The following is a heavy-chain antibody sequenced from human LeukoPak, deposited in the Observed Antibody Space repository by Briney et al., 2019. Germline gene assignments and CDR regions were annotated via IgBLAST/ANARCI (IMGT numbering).Heavy chain of an antibody. Sequence: GXXYPGDSDTRYSPSFQGQVTISADKSISTAYLQWSSLKASDTAIYYCARLLGYCSGGSCYSDYWGQGTLVTVSS. V-gene: IGHV5-51*01. J-gene: IGHJ4*02. D-gene: IGHD2-15*01. CDR2: XYPGDSDT. CDR3: ARLLGYCSGGSCYSDY.